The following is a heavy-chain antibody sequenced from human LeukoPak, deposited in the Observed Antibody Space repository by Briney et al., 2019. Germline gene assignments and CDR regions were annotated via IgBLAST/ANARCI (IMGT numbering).Heavy chain of an antibody. J-gene: IGHJ3*01. CDR1: GGSFSGYY. D-gene: IGHD2-2*01. CDR3: TRVVCSSTSCEKRGAFDL. V-gene: IGHV4-34*01. CDR2: INHSGST. Sequence: PSETLSLTCAVYGGSFSGYYWSWIRQPPGKGLEWIGEINHSGSTNYNPSLKSRVTISVDTSKNQFSLKLNSVTAADTAVYYCTRVVCSSTSCEKRGAFDLWGQGTVVTVSS.